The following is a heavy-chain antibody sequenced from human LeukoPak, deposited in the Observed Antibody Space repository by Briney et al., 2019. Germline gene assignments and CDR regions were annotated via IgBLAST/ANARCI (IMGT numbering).Heavy chain of an antibody. CDR3: ANDAAQQQLSNLFYGMDV. V-gene: IGHV3-30-3*02. CDR1: GFTFSNSA. J-gene: IGHJ6*02. CDR2: ISYDGNKK. Sequence: PGGSPRLSCAASGFTFSNSAMHWVRQAPGKGLEWVAFISYDGNKKYYADSVKGRFTISRDNSKNTLFLQMNSLRAEDTAVYFCANDAAQQQLSNLFYGMDVWGQGTTVTVSS. D-gene: IGHD6-13*01.